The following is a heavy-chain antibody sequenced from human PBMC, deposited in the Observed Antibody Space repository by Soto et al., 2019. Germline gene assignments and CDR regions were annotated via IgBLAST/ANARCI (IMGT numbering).Heavy chain of an antibody. CDR2: IYYSGST. CDR3: ARVKVEGYCSSTSCYAAYYYMDV. Sequence: SETLSLTCTFSGGSISSYYWSWIRQPPGKGLEWIGYIYYSGSTNYNPSLKSRVTISVDTSKNQFSLKLSSVTAADTAVYYCARVKVEGYCSSTSCYAAYYYMDVWGKGTTVTVSS. J-gene: IGHJ6*03. V-gene: IGHV4-59*01. D-gene: IGHD2-2*01. CDR1: GGSISSYY.